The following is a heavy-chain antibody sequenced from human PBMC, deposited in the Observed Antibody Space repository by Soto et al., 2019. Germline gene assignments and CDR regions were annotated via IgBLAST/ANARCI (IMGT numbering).Heavy chain of an antibody. CDR3: ARDSAITIFGVVSYYYGMDV. CDR1: GFTFSSYA. J-gene: IGHJ6*02. Sequence: PGGSLRLSCAASGFTFSSYAMHWLRQAPGKGLEWVAVISYDGSNKYYADSVKGRFTISRDNSKNTLYLQMNSLRAEDTAVYYWARDSAITIFGVVSYYYGMDVWGQGTTVTVSS. CDR2: ISYDGSNK. V-gene: IGHV3-30-3*01. D-gene: IGHD3-3*01.